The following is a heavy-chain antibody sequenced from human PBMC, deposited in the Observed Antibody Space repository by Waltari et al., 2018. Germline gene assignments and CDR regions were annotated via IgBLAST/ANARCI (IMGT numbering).Heavy chain of an antibody. CDR2: IIPIFGTA. CDR3: ARGGRPVLRFLEWSHFDY. CDR1: EGTFSSYA. V-gene: IGHV1-69*13. D-gene: IGHD3-3*01. J-gene: IGHJ4*02. Sequence: QVQLVQSGAEVKKHGSSVKVSCKASEGTFSSYAISWVLQAPGQGLEWMGGIIPIFGTANYAQKFQGRVTITADESTSTAYMELSSLRSEDTAVYYCARGGRPVLRFLEWSHFDYWGQGTLVTVSS.